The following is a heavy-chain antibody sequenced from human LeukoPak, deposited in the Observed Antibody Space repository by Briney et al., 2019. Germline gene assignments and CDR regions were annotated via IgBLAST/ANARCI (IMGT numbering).Heavy chain of an antibody. J-gene: IGHJ3*02. CDR1: GFTFDDYA. D-gene: IGHD5/OR15-5a*01. Sequence: AGRSLRLSCAASGFTFDDYAMHWVRQAPGKGLEWVSAISVSGGSTYYADSVKGRFTISRDNSKNTLFLQMNGLRAEDTAVYSCANLYAHDASDIWGQGTMVTVSS. CDR2: ISVSGGST. V-gene: IGHV3-23*01. CDR3: ANLYAHDASDI.